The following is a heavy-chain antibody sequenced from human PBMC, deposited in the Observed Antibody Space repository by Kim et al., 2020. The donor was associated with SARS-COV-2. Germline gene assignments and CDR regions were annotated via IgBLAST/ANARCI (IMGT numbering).Heavy chain of an antibody. J-gene: IGHJ6*02. Sequence: DSVKGRFTISRDNAKNSLYLQMNSLRAEDTAVYYCARSRYYDGSGYGMDVWGQGTTVTVSS. CDR3: ARSRYYDGSGYGMDV. V-gene: IGHV3-11*04. D-gene: IGHD3-22*01.